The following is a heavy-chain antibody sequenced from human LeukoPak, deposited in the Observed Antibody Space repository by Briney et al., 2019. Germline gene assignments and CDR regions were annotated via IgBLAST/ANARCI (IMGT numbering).Heavy chain of an antibody. CDR3: AKDKGWGYSTYDFYGMDV. CDR1: GFTFSNYA. CDR2: ISGSGGNT. Sequence: GKSLRLSCAASGFTFSNYAMNWVRQAPGRGLEWVSAISGSGGNTYYADSVKGRFTISRDNSKNTLYLQMNSLRAEDTAVYYCAKDKGWGYSTYDFYGMDVWGQGTTVTVSS. D-gene: IGHD1-26*01. V-gene: IGHV3-23*01. J-gene: IGHJ6*02.